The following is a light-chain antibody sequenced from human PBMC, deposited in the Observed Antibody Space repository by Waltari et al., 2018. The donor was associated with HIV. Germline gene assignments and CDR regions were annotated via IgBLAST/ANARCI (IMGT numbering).Light chain of an antibody. Sequence: EIVMTQSPATLSVSPGERATLSCRASQSVSSNLAWYQQKPGQAPRLRIYGASTRATGIPARFSGSESGTEFTLIISSLQSEDFAVYYCQQYDSWPPWTFGQGTKVEIK. CDR3: QQYDSWPPWT. CDR1: QSVSSN. CDR2: GAS. V-gene: IGKV3-15*01. J-gene: IGKJ1*01.